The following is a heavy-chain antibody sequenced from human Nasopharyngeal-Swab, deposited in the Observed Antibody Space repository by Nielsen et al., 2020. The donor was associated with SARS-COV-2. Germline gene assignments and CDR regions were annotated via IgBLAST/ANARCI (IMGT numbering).Heavy chain of an antibody. V-gene: IGHV4-34*01. J-gene: IGHJ6*02. CDR1: GGSFNGFY. CDR3: ARAGRVGDAFTGLDV. CDR2: INHNERT. Sequence: SETLSLTCSVSGGSFNGFYWNWIRQPPRKGLEWIGEINHNERTNYNPSLKSRVTMLVDTSNNQVSLKLSSVTATDTAVYYCARAGRVGDAFTGLDVWGQGTTVTVSS. D-gene: IGHD1-26*01.